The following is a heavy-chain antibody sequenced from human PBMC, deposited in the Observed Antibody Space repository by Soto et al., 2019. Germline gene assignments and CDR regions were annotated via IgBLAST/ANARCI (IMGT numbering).Heavy chain of an antibody. J-gene: IGHJ4*02. Sequence: SVKVSCKASGGTFSSYAISWVRQAPGQGLEWMGGIIPIFGTANYAQKFQGRVTITADESTSTAYMELSSLRSEDTAVYYCARSQTYIAVAAPFDYWGQGTLVTVSS. V-gene: IGHV1-69*13. CDR2: IIPIFGTA. CDR1: GGTFSSYA. CDR3: ARSQTYIAVAAPFDY. D-gene: IGHD6-19*01.